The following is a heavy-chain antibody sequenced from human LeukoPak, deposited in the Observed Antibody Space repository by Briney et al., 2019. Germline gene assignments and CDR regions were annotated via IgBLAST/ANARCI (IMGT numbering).Heavy chain of an antibody. Sequence: PSETLSLTCTVSGYSISSGYYWSWIRQPPGKGLEWIGEINHSGSTNYNPSLKSRVTISVDTSKNQFSLKLSSVTVADTAVYYCARGRFYRGLFTSYYYYYYMDVWGKGTTVTVSS. CDR1: GYSISSGYY. CDR3: ARGRFYRGLFTSYYYYYYMDV. J-gene: IGHJ6*03. CDR2: INHSGST. D-gene: IGHD1-26*01. V-gene: IGHV4-38-2*02.